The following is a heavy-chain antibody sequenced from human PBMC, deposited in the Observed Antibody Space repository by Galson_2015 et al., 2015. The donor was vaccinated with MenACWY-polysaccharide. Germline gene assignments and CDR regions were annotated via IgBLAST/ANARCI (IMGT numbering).Heavy chain of an antibody. D-gene: IGHD5-18*01. CDR3: ARDRGSYDAYDI. J-gene: IGHJ3*02. V-gene: IGHV3-48*03. CDR1: GFTFSTYE. CDR2: ISGGGAMI. Sequence: SLRLSCAASGFTFSTYEMNWVRQSPEKGLQWIAYISGGGAMIHYAESVKGRFTISRDKAKDSLYLEMNSLTAEDTGLYYCARDRGSYDAYDIWGQGTVVTVSS.